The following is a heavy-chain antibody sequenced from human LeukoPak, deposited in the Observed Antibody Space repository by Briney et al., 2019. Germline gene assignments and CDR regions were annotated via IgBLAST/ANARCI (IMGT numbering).Heavy chain of an antibody. CDR3: ARIDYADLTYYFDY. Sequence: GSLRLSCAASGFTFSSYAMSWVRQAPGKWLEWVGSIYYSGSNYYNPSLKSRVTISVDTSKHQFSLKLSSVTAADTAVYYCARIDYADLTYYFDYWGQGTLVTVSS. CDR1: GFTFSSYA. V-gene: IGHV4-38-2*01. CDR2: IYYSGSN. J-gene: IGHJ4*02. D-gene: IGHD4-17*01.